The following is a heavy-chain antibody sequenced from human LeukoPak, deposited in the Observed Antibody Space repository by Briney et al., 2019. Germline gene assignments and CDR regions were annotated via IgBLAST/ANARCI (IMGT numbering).Heavy chain of an antibody. CDR2: INPNSGGT. J-gene: IGHJ4*02. CDR3: AREGLSDYYFDY. V-gene: IGHV1-2*02. D-gene: IGHD3-16*01. CDR1: GGTFSSYA. Sequence: GASVKVSCKASGGTFSSYAISWVRQAPGQGLEWMGWINPNSGGTNYAQKFQGRVTMTRDTSISTAYMELSRLRSDDTAVYYCAREGLSDYYFDYWGQGTLVTVSS.